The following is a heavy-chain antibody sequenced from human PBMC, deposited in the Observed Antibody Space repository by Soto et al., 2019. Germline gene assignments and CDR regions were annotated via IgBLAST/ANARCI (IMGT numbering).Heavy chain of an antibody. V-gene: IGHV4-30-2*01. D-gene: IGHD4-17*01. CDR3: ARDGGDYHYFDY. J-gene: IGHJ4*02. CDR2: IYHSGST. CDR1: GGSISSGGYS. Sequence: SETLSLTCAVSGGSISSGGYSWSWIRQPPGKGLEWIGYIYHSGSTYYNPSLKSRVTISVDRSKNQFSLKLSSVTAADTAVYYCARDGGDYHYFDYWGQGTLVTVSS.